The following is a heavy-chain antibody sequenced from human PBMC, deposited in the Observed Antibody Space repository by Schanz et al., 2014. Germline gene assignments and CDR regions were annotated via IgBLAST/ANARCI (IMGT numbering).Heavy chain of an antibody. J-gene: IGHJ3*01. V-gene: IGHV1-18*01. Sequence: QVQLVQSGDEVKKPGASVKVSCKTSGYTFSDYGITWVRQAPGHGLGWVGWISPYTGNTHYFDKMEGRVAMTTDTSTSTAYMELRSLRSDDAAMYYCATMWGYCTATACRILEGLDVWGQGTMVTVSS. CDR2: ISPYTGNT. CDR1: GYTFSDYG. D-gene: IGHD2-8*02. CDR3: ATMWGYCTATACRILEGLDV.